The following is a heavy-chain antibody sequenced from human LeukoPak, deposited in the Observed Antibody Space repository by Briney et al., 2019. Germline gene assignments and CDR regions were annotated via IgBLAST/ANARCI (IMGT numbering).Heavy chain of an antibody. CDR1: GYTNSSGYY. Sequence: PSETLSLTCTVSGYTNSSGYYWGCIRQPRGKVLGVFGSIYNSSSTYYNPSLKCRVTISVDTSKNQFSLKLRSLTAEDTAVYYCASPSWSGYSSDAFDIWGQGTMVTVSS. V-gene: IGHV4-38-2*02. CDR2: IYNSSST. D-gene: IGHD3-3*01. J-gene: IGHJ3*02. CDR3: ASPSWSGYSSDAFDI.